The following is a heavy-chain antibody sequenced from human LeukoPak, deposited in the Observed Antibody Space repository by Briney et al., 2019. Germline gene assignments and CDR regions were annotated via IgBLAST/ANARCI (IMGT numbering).Heavy chain of an antibody. CDR2: IYTSGST. D-gene: IGHD4-23*01. CDR3: AGSDFDYGGNRPVDY. J-gene: IGHJ4*02. Sequence: SETLSLTCTVSGGSISSYYWSWIRQPAGKGLEWIGRIYTSGSTNYNPSLKSRATMSVGTSKNQFSLKLSSVTAADTAVYYCAGSDFDYGGNRPVDYWGQGTLVTVSS. V-gene: IGHV4-4*07. CDR1: GGSISSYY.